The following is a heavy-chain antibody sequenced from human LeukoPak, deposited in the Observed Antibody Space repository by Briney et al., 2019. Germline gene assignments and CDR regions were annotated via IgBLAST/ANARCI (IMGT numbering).Heavy chain of an antibody. D-gene: IGHD3-10*01. Sequence: PGGSLRLSCAASGFTFSSYAMSWVRQAPGKGLEWVSAISGSGGSTYYADSVKGRFTISRDNSKNTLYLQMNSLRAEDTAVYYCAKDPAGRFGTNWFDPWGQGTLVTVSS. CDR3: AKDPAGRFGTNWFDP. J-gene: IGHJ5*02. V-gene: IGHV3-23*01. CDR2: ISGSGGST. CDR1: GFTFSSYA.